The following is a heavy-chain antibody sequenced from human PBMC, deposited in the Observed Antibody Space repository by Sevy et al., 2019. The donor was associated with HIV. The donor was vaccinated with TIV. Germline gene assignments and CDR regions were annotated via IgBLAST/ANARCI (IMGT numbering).Heavy chain of an antibody. CDR3: ARFYDSSGHFTSDY. V-gene: IGHV5-51*01. D-gene: IGHD3-22*01. Sequence: GESLKISCKGSGYSFTNYWIAWVRQMPGKGLEWMGTIYPGDSETRYSPSFQGQVTISADKSISTAYLHWSSLKASDTAMYYCARFYDSSGHFTSDYWGQGTLVTVSS. CDR2: IYPGDSET. CDR1: GYSFTNYW. J-gene: IGHJ4*02.